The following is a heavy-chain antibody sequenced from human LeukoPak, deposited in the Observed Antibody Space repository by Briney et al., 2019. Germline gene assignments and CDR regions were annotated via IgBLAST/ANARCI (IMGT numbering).Heavy chain of an antibody. V-gene: IGHV3-53*04. CDR3: ARDQVGATTYYGMDV. CDR2: IYSGGST. D-gene: IGHD1-26*01. CDR1: GFTVSSNY. J-gene: IGHJ6*02. Sequence: GGSLRLSCAASGFTVSSNYMSWVRQAPGKGLEWVSVIYSGGSTYYADSVKGRFTISRHNSKNTLYLQMNSLRAEDTAVYYCARDQVGATTYYGMDVWGQGTTVTVSS.